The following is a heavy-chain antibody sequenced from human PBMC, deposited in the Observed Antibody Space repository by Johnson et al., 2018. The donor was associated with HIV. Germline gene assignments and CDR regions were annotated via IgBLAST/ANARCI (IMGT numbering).Heavy chain of an antibody. J-gene: IGHJ2*01. D-gene: IGHD3-9*01. V-gene: IGHV3-30-3*01. CDR2: ISYDGSNK. Sequence: QVQLVESGGGVVQPGRSLRLSCAASGFTFSSYAMHWVRQAPGKGLEWVAVISYDGSNKYYADSVKGRFTISRDNSKNTLYLQMNSLRAEDTDVYYCSSPEAPYYDILTGYYAAFLW. CDR1: GFTFSSYA. CDR3: SSPEAPYYDILTGYYAAFL.